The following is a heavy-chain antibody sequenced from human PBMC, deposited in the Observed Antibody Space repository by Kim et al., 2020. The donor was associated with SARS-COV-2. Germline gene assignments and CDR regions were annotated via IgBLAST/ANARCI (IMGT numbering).Heavy chain of an antibody. D-gene: IGHD2-2*01. CDR2: IKSKTDGGTT. J-gene: IGHJ6*02. V-gene: IGHV3-15*01. CDR3: TTEYCSSTSCYGWRNYCYGMDV. CDR1: GFTFSNAW. Sequence: GGSLRLSCAASGFTFSNAWMSWVRQAPGKGLEWVGRIKSKTDGGTTDYAAPVKGRFTTSRDDSKNTLYLQMNSLNTEDTSVYYSTTEYCSSTSCYGWRNYCYGMDVWGQGTTVTVSS.